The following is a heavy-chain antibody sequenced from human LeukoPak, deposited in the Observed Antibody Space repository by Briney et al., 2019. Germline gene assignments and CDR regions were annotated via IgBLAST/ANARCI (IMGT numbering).Heavy chain of an antibody. CDR2: ISSDSNKE. V-gene: IGHV3-30-3*01. CDR3: ARPHSSDFWSGYYLNY. Sequence: GGSLRLSCAASGFTFSDYTLHWVRQAPGKGLEWVAIISSDSNKEYYADSVRGRFTISRDNSKNTLYLQMDRLRGDDTAVYYCARPHSSDFWSGYYLNYWGLGTLVTVSS. CDR1: GFTFSDYT. J-gene: IGHJ4*02. D-gene: IGHD3-3*01.